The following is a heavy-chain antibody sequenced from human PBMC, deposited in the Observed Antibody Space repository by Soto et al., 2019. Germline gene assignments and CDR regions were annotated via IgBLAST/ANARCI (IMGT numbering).Heavy chain of an antibody. CDR3: AKDKGVYGQYGMDV. V-gene: IGHV3-9*01. CDR1: GFTFDDYA. J-gene: IGHJ6*02. Sequence: GGSLRLSCAASGFTFDDYAMHWVRQASGKGLEWVSGISWYSGSIGYADSVKGRFTISRDNAKNSLYLQMNSLRAEDTALYYCAKDKGVYGQYGMDVWGQGTTVTVSS. D-gene: IGHD3-10*01. CDR2: ISWYSGSI.